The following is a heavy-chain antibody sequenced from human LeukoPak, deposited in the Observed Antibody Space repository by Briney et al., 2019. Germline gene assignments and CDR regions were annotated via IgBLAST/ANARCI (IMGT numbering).Heavy chain of an antibody. D-gene: IGHD7-27*01. CDR2: INHSGST. J-gene: IGHJ6*02. Sequence: PSETLSLTCAVYGGPFSGYYWSWIRQPPGRGLEWIGEINHSGSTNYNPSLKSRVTISVDTSKNQFSLKLNSVTAADTAVYYCARRPLGGMDVWGQGTTVTVSS. CDR1: GGPFSGYY. CDR3: ARRPLGGMDV. V-gene: IGHV4-34*01.